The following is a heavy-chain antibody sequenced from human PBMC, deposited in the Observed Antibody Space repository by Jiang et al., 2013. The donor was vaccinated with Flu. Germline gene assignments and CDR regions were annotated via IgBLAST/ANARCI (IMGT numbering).Heavy chain of an antibody. CDR3: ARLYRYGYCSTAGCYAVDY. Sequence: KPSETLSLTCTVSGGSISTYYWSWIRQPPGKGLEWIGYIYHSGSTDYNPSLKSRLTISVDQYKNRFSLKLSSVTAADTALYYCARLYRYGYCSTAGCYAVDYWGQGTLVTVSS. CDR1: GGSISTYY. CDR2: IYHSGST. D-gene: IGHD2-2*01. J-gene: IGHJ4*02. V-gene: IGHV4-59*08.